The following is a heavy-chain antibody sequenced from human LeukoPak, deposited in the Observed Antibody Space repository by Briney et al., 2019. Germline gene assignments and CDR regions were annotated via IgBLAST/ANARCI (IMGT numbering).Heavy chain of an antibody. J-gene: IGHJ5*02. CDR3: ARDPRGDITGTTFDR. CDR1: GGSITSGRFY. V-gene: IGHV4-31*03. CDR2: VSYSGST. D-gene: IGHD1-20*01. Sequence: PSETLSLTCTLSGGSITSGRFYWTWIRQHPQRGLERIGYVSYSGSTNYNSSLKSRLTISADTSKNQFYLGLTSVTAADTAVYFCARDPRGDITGTTFDRWGQGTLVTVSS.